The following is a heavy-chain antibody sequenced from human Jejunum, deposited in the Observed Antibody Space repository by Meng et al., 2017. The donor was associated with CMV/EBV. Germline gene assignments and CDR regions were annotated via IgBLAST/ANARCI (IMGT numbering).Heavy chain of an antibody. CDR3: GRDSMKGGGFDY. D-gene: IGHD3-10*01. Sequence: AYGFTFSDNYMDWFRQAPGKGLEWVARIKNKANSYITEYAASVRDRFTISRDDPKTSLFLQMSSLKAEDTAMYYCGRDSMKGGGFDYWGQGALVTVSS. V-gene: IGHV3-72*01. CDR2: IKNKANSYIT. CDR1: GFTFSDNY. J-gene: IGHJ4*02.